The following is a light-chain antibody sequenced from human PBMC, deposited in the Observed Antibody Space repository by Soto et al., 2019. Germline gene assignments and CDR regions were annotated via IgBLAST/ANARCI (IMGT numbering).Light chain of an antibody. J-gene: IGKJ2*01. V-gene: IGKV1-39*01. Sequence: DIQMTQSPSSLSASVGDRVTITCRASQSISSYLNWYQQIPGKAPNLLIYTASTLQSGVPSRFSGSGSGTEFTLTISSLQPDDFATYYCQQSYSTPYTFGQGTKLEIK. CDR3: QQSYSTPYT. CDR1: QSISSY. CDR2: TAS.